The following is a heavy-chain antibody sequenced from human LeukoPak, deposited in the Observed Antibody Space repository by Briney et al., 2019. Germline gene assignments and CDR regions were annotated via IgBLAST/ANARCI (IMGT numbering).Heavy chain of an antibody. J-gene: IGHJ5*02. CDR1: GFTFSGSA. D-gene: IGHD3-3*01. V-gene: IGHV3-73*01. Sequence: GGSLRLSCAASGFTFSGSAMHWVRQASGKGLEWVGRMRSKANSYATAYAASVKGRFTISRDDSKNTAYLQMNSLKTEDTVVYYCTRLPRDDFWSGYYRAPNWLDPWGQGSLVTVSS. CDR2: MRSKANSYAT. CDR3: TRLPRDDFWSGYYRAPNWLDP.